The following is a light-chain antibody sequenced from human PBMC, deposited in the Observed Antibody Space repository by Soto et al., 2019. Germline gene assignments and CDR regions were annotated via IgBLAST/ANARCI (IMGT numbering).Light chain of an antibody. CDR2: EVN. CDR1: SSDVGGYKY. V-gene: IGLV2-8*01. Sequence: QSALTQPPSASGSPGQSVTISCTGTSSDVGGYKYVSWYQQHPGKAPKLMIFEVNKRPSGVPDRFSGSKSGNTASLTVSGLQAVDDADYYCSSYAGINNLGVFGTGTKLTVL. J-gene: IGLJ1*01. CDR3: SSYAGINNLGV.